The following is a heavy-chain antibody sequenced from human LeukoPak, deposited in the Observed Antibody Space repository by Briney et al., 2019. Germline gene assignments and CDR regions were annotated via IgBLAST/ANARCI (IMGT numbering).Heavy chain of an antibody. D-gene: IGHD4-23*01. Sequence: GPSLRLSRAASGFTFIRSAMRWARPAPGKGLDWVSAISGTGGSTYYADSVKGRFTISRDNSKDPLYLQLNSLRAEDTAVYYFAKGQSYGGNSNWHFDLGGRGTRVSVS. J-gene: IGHJ2*01. V-gene: IGHV3-23*01. CDR3: AKGQSYGGNSNWHFDL. CDR2: ISGTGGST. CDR1: GFTFIRSA.